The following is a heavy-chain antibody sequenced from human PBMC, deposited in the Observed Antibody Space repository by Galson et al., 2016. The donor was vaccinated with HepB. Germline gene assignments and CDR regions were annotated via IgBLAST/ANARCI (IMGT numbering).Heavy chain of an antibody. CDR2: ISGDGGST. CDR1: GFTFNDYA. V-gene: IGHV3-23*01. CDR3: AKKNGWTDSTYDFDF. D-gene: IGHD2-8*01. J-gene: IGHJ3*01. Sequence: SLRLSCAASGFTFNDYAMSWVRQAPGKGLEWVAVISGDGGSTYSADSVKGRSTISRDNSKNTLYLQMNSLRAEDTAVYYCAKKNGWTDSTYDFDFWGQGTIVTVSS.